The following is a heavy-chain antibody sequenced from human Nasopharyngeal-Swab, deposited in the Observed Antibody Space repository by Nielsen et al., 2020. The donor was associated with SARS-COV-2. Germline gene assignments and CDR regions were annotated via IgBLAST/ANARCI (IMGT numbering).Heavy chain of an antibody. J-gene: IGHJ4*02. CDR1: GYIFNSYG. Sequence: ASVKVSCKASGYIFNSYGISWVRQAPGQGLEWMGWVSTINGDTNYAQRFQGRVTMTTDTSTSTAYMELRSLRSDDTAVYYCARDPGDDFDYWGQGTLVTVSS. CDR2: VSTINGDT. V-gene: IGHV1-18*04. CDR3: ARDPGDDFDY. D-gene: IGHD3-10*01.